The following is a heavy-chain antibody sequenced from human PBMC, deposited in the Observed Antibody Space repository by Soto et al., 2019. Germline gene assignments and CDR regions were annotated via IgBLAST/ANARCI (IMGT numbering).Heavy chain of an antibody. CDR2: IYYSGST. J-gene: IGHJ4*02. D-gene: IGHD3-16*01. CDR3: ARQWGKHWDY. V-gene: IGHV4-59*08. Sequence: QVQLPESGPGLVKPSETLSLTCTVSGVSISSYYWSWIRQPPGKGLEWIGYIYYSGSTNYNPSLKSRVTISVDTSKNQFSLKLSSVTAADTAVYYCARQWGKHWDYWGQGTLVTVSS. CDR1: GVSISSYY.